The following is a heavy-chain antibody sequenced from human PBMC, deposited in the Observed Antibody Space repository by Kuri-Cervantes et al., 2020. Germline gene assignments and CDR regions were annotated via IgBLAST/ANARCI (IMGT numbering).Heavy chain of an antibody. CDR3: ARAGGQWPADWYFDL. D-gene: IGHD6-19*01. CDR1: GFTFSRYG. J-gene: IGHJ2*01. CDR2: IWYDGSNK. V-gene: IGHV3-33*08. Sequence: GESLKISCAASGFTFSRYGMHWVRQAPGKGLEWVAVIWYDGSNKYYADSVKCRFTISRDNSKNTLYLQMNSLRAEDTAVYYCARAGGQWPADWYFDLWGRGTLVTVSS.